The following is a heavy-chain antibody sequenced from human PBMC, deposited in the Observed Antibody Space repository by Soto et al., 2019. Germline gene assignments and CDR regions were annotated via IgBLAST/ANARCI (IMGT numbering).Heavy chain of an antibody. CDR2: FNPNGGGT. J-gene: IGHJ6*03. V-gene: IGHV1-2*04. CDR3: ARARYCSSTSCPQPDYYYYYYMDV. Sequence: ASVKVSCKVSGYTLTELSMHWVRQAPGQGLEWMGGFNPNGGGTNYAQKFQGWVTMTEDTSISTAYMELSRLRSDDTAVYYCARARYCSSTSCPQPDYYYYYYMDVWGKGTTVTVSS. D-gene: IGHD2-2*01. CDR1: GYTLTELS.